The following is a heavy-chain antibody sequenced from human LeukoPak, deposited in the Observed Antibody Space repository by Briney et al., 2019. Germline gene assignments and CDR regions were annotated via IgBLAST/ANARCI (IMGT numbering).Heavy chain of an antibody. CDR2: IYYSGST. V-gene: IGHV4-59*01. D-gene: IGHD5-12*01. CDR1: GGSISSYY. CDR3: ARGSPVATVDY. Sequence: LETLSLTCTVSGGSISSYYWSWIRQPPGKGLEWIGYIYYSGSTNYNPSLKSRVTISVDTSKNQFSLKLSSVTAADTAVYYCARGSPVATVDYWGQGTLVTVSS. J-gene: IGHJ4*02.